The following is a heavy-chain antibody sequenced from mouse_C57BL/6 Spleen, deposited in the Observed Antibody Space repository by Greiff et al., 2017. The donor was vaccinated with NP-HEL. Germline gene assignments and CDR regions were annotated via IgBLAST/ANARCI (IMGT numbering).Heavy chain of an antibody. Sequence: DVQLVESGGGLVQPGGSLSLSCAASGFTFTDYYMSWVRQPPGKALEWLGFIRSKANGYTTEYSASVKGRFTISRDNSQSILYLQMNALRAEDSATYYCARYLGILDYWGQGTTLTVSS. J-gene: IGHJ2*01. CDR2: IRSKANGYTT. CDR1: GFTFTDYY. CDR3: ARYLGILDY. V-gene: IGHV7-3*01. D-gene: IGHD1-1*01.